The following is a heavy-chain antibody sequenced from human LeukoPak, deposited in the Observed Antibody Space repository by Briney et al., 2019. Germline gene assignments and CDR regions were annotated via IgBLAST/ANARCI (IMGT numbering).Heavy chain of an antibody. J-gene: IGHJ4*02. CDR1: GFTFSSYA. Sequence: GGSLRLSCAASGFTFSSYAMHWVRQAPGKGLEWVAVISFDGNNKYYADSVKGRFTISRDNSKSTLYLQMNSLRAEDTAVYYCARDVRDDYGTLLDYWGQGTLVTVSS. V-gene: IGHV3-30-3*01. CDR3: ARDVRDDYGTLLDY. D-gene: IGHD4-17*01. CDR2: ISFDGNNK.